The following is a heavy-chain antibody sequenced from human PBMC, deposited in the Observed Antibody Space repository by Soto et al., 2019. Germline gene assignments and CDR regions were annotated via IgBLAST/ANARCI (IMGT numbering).Heavy chain of an antibody. CDR2: ISGSSSYT. Sequence: LRLSCAASGFTFSSYGMHWVRQAPGKGLEWVSYISGSSSYTNYADSVRGRFTISRDNAKNSLYLQMNSLRAEDTAVYYCATADQYDDYGTFDYWGQGTLVTVSS. J-gene: IGHJ4*02. CDR3: ATADQYDDYGTFDY. V-gene: IGHV3-21*05. CDR1: GFTFSSYG. D-gene: IGHD4-17*01.